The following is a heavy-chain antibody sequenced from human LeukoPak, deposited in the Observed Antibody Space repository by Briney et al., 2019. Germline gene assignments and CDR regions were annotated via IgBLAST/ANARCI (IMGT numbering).Heavy chain of an antibody. J-gene: IGHJ4*02. Sequence: GGSLRLSCTASGFTFGDYAMSWVRQAPGKGLEWVGFIRSKAYGGTTEYAASVKGRFTISRDDSKSIAYLQMNSLKTEDTAVYYCARDSPPSGYWGQGTLVTVSS. CDR2: IRSKAYGGTT. CDR1: GFTFGDYA. V-gene: IGHV3-49*04. CDR3: ARDSPPSGY.